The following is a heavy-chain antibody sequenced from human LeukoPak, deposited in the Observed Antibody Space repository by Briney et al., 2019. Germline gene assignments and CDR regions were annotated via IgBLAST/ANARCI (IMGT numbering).Heavy chain of an antibody. J-gene: IGHJ4*02. D-gene: IGHD3-22*01. CDR3: ARSDYDSSEMTCGY. Sequence: GGSLRLSCAASGFTFSSYSMNWVRQAPGEGLEWVSYISSSSSTIYYADSVKGRFTISRDNAKNSRYLQMNSLRAEDTAVYYCARSDYDSSEMTCGYWGQGTLVTVSS. CDR2: ISSSSSTI. V-gene: IGHV3-48*01. CDR1: GFTFSSYS.